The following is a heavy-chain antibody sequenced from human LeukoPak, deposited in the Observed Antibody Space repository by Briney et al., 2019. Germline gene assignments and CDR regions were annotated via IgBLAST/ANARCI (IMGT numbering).Heavy chain of an antibody. V-gene: IGHV3-7*01. CDR1: GFTFSSYW. CDR2: IKQDGSER. J-gene: IGHJ4*02. CDR3: AKDGYDGSGAYIDY. Sequence: GGSLRLSCAASGFTFSSYWMSWVRQAPGKGLEWVANIKQDGSERYYVDSVKGRFTISRDNAKNSLYLQMNSLRAEDTAVFHCAKDGYDGSGAYIDYWGQGTLVTVSS. D-gene: IGHD3-22*01.